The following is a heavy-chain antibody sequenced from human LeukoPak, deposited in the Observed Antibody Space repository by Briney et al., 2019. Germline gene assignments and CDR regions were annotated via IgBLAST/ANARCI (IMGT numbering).Heavy chain of an antibody. D-gene: IGHD5-24*01. Sequence: GGSLRLSCAASGFTFSSYGMSWVRQAPGKGLEWVSAISGSGGSTYYADSVKGRFTISRDNSKNTLYLQMNSLRAEDTAVYYCTVQMTTIQWIDYWGQGTLVTVSS. CDR3: TVQMTTIQWIDY. CDR2: ISGSGGST. V-gene: IGHV3-23*01. J-gene: IGHJ4*02. CDR1: GFTFSSYG.